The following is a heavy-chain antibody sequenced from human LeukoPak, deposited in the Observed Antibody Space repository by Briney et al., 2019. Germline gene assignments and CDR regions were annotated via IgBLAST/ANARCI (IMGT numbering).Heavy chain of an antibody. CDR3: ARVDDRNYYYYFDY. D-gene: IGHD3-22*01. CDR1: GGSISSYY. V-gene: IGHV4-4*07. Sequence: PSEALSLTCTVSGGSISSYYRNWIRQPAGKGLEWIGRIYNRGSTNYNPSLKSRVTMSVDTSKNQVSLKLTSVTAADTAVYYCARVDDRNYYYYFDYWGQGTLVTVSS. CDR2: IYNRGST. J-gene: IGHJ4*02.